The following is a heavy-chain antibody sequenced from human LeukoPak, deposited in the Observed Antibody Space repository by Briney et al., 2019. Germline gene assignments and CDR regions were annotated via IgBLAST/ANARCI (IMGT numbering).Heavy chain of an antibody. CDR2: ISWNSGSI. CDR3: AKAWDYGGNSLVDY. J-gene: IGHJ4*02. CDR1: GFNFVDYA. V-gene: IGHV3-9*01. D-gene: IGHD4-23*01. Sequence: SLRLSCAASGFNFVDYAMHWVRQAPGKGLEWVSGISWNSGSIGYADSVKGRFTISRDNAKNSLYLQMNSLRAEDTALYYCAKAWDYGGNSLVDYWGQGTLVTVSS.